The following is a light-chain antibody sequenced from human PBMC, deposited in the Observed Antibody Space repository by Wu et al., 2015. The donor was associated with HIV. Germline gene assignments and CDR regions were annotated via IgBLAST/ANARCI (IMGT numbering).Light chain of an antibody. J-gene: IGKJ1*01. Sequence: VLTQSPGTLSLSPGERATLSCRASQGVGMFLAWYQQRDGQSPRLLIYDVSKRATGIPARFSGSGSGRDFTLTISSLEPEDVATYYCQKYNTAPWTFGQGTKVEMK. CDR1: QGVGMF. CDR3: QKYNTAPWT. CDR2: DVS. V-gene: IGKV3-11*02.